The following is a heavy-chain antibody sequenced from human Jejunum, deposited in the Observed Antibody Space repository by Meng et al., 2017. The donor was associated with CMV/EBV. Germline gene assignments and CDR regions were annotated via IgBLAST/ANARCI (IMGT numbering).Heavy chain of an antibody. D-gene: IGHD3-10*01. J-gene: IGHJ4*02. V-gene: IGHV3-11*01. CDR1: GFIFRDYY. Sequence: LSCAASGFIFRDYYMNWIRQAPGKGLEWVSYISSSGSTIYYADSVKGRFTISRDNAKNSLYLQMNSLRADDTAVYYCARQIRPIDYWGQGTLVTVSS. CDR3: ARQIRPIDY. CDR2: ISSSGSTI.